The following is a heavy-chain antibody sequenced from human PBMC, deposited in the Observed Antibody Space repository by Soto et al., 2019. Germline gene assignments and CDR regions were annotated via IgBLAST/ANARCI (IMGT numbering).Heavy chain of an antibody. CDR1: GGSISSGAYY. CDR3: ARARLRAVYAFDI. D-gene: IGHD5-12*01. CDR2: IYYSGST. V-gene: IGHV4-31*03. Sequence: SETLSLTCTVSGGSISSGAYYWTWIRQRPGKGLEWIGYIYYSGSTYYSPSLKSRLSISLDTSKNQFSLRLSSVTAADTAMYYCARARLRAVYAFDIWGQGTMVTVSS. J-gene: IGHJ3*02.